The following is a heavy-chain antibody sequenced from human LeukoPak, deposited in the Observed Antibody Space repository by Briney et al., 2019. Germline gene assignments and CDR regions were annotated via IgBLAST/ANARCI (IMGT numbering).Heavy chain of an antibody. V-gene: IGHV1-69*05. J-gene: IGHJ5*02. Sequence: SVRFSCKASGDTFTNYGISWVRQAPGQGLEWMGGIIPIFGTANYAQKFQGRVTITTDESTSTAYMELSSLRSEDTAVYYCARDPGIAVAEDWFDPWGQGTLVTVSS. CDR1: GDTFTNYG. CDR2: IIPIFGTA. D-gene: IGHD6-19*01. CDR3: ARDPGIAVAEDWFDP.